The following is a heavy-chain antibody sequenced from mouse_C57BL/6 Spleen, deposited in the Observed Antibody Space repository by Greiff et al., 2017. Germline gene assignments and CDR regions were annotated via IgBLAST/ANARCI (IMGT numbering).Heavy chain of an antibody. J-gene: IGHJ1*03. CDR2: ISYDGSN. CDR1: GYSITSGYY. Sequence: EVKLMESGPGLVKPSQSLSLTCSVTGYSITSGYYWNWIRQFPGNKLEWMGYISYDGSNNYNPSLKNRISITRDTSKNQFFLKLNSVTTEDTATYYCARRGMGGSSYHWYFDVWGTGTTVTVSS. V-gene: IGHV3-6*01. CDR3: ARRGMGGSSYHWYFDV. D-gene: IGHD1-1*01.